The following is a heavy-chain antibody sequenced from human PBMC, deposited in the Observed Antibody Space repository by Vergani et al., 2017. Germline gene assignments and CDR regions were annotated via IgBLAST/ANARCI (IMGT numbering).Heavy chain of an antibody. V-gene: IGHV4-59*01. J-gene: IGHJ3*02. CDR2: IYYSGST. CDR3: ARNPYCGGDCYSDAFDI. D-gene: IGHD2-21*02. Sequence: QVQLQESGPGLVKPSETLSLTCTVSGCSISSYYWSWIRQPPGKGLEWFGYIYYSGSTNYNPSLKSRVTISVDTSKNQFSLKLSSVTAADTAVYYCARNPYCGGDCYSDAFDIWGQGTMVTVSS. CDR1: GCSISSYY.